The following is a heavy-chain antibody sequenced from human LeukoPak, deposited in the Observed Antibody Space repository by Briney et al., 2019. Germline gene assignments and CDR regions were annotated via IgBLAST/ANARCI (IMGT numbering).Heavy chain of an antibody. CDR3: ARFTMIALFDD. CDR2: IYHAGIT. CDR1: GYSISSGYFISSGYY. Sequence: SETLSLTCSVSGYSISSGYFISSGYYWVWIRQPPGKGLEWIGSIYHAGITYYNSSLKSRVTISIDTSKNQFSLKLSSATAADTALYYCARFTMIALFDDWGQGTLVTVSS. D-gene: IGHD3-22*01. J-gene: IGHJ4*02. V-gene: IGHV4-38-2*02.